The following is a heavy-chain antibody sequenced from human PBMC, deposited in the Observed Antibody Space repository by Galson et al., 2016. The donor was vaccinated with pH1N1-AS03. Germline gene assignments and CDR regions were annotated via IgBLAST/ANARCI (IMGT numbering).Heavy chain of an antibody. J-gene: IGHJ3*01. CDR1: GASVSHYASY. V-gene: IGHV4-39*07. Sequence: SETLSLTCSVSGASVSHYASYWGWIRQAPGRGLEWIATVSARGTTYHNPSLDSRLTISLDTSKNHFSLTLTSVTAADTAVYYCAGDSKDNFHYPRFAFDLWSQGTLVTVSS. D-gene: IGHD2-15*01. CDR2: VSARGTT. CDR3: AGDSKDNFHYPRFAFDL.